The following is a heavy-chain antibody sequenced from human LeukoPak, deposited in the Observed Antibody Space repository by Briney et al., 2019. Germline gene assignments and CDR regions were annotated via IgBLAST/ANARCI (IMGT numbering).Heavy chain of an antibody. Sequence: GGSLRLSCAASGFTVSSNYMSWVRQAPGKGLEWVSVIYSGGSTYYADSVKGRFTISRDNSKNTLYLQMNSLRAEDTAVYYCARPASSSWSPFDYWGQGTLVTVSS. CDR2: IYSGGST. D-gene: IGHD6-13*01. CDR3: ARPASSSWSPFDY. CDR1: GFTVSSNY. V-gene: IGHV3-53*01. J-gene: IGHJ4*02.